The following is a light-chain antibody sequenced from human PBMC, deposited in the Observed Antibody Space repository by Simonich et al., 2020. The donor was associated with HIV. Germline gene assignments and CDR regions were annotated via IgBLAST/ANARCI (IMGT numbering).Light chain of an antibody. J-gene: IGKJ1*01. V-gene: IGKV3-15*01. CDR1: QSISIN. CDR2: GAS. Sequence: EIVMTQSPATLSVSPGERTTLFCTASQSISINLAWYQQKPGQAPRLLIYGASTRATGIPSRFSGSGSGTEFTLTISSMQSEDFAVYCCQQCNNWPPGTFGQGTKVEIK. CDR3: QQCNNWPPGT.